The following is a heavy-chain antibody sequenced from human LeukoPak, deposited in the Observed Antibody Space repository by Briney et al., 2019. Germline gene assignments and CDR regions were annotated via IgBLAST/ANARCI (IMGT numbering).Heavy chain of an antibody. CDR2: ISGNSGYV. CDR1: GFTFSSYS. CDR3: ARDSTRNYYYYMDV. V-gene: IGHV3-21*01. J-gene: IGHJ6*03. Sequence: GGSLRLSCAASGFTFSSYSMNWVRQAPGKGLEWVSCISGNSGYVYYADSVKGRFTISRDNAKNSLYLQMNSLRAEDTAVYYCARDSTRNYYYYMDVWGKGTTVTVSS.